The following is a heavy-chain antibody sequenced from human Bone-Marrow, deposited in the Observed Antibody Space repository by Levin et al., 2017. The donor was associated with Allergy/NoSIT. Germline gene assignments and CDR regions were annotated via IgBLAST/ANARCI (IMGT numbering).Heavy chain of an antibody. CDR1: GYRFTELS. CDR2: FDPENGET. Sequence: GASVKVSCKVSGYRFTELSMQWVRQAPGKGVEWMGGFDPENGETIYAQKFQGRVTMTDDTSTDTAFMELRSLRSDDTAVYYCATSIAAAGPRRTLYFYYGMDVWGQGTTVTV. D-gene: IGHD6-13*01. CDR3: ATSIAAAGPRRTLYFYYGMDV. J-gene: IGHJ6*02. V-gene: IGHV1-24*01.